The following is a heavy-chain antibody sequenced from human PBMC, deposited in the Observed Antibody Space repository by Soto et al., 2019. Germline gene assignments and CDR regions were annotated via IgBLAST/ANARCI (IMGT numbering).Heavy chain of an antibody. CDR3: ARGYCSGGSCFSDYYYGMDV. CDR2: IIPIFGTA. J-gene: IGHJ6*02. CDR1: GGTFSSYA. Sequence: ASVKVSCKASGGTFSSYAISWVRQAPGQGLEWMGGIIPIFGTANYAQKFQGRVTITADESTSTAYMELSSLRSEDTAVYYCARGYCSGGSCFSDYYYGMDVRGQGTTVTVSS. D-gene: IGHD2-15*01. V-gene: IGHV1-69*13.